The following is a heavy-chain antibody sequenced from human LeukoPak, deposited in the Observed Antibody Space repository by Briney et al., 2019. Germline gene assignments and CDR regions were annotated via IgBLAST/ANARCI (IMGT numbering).Heavy chain of an antibody. CDR3: ARRGYCSSTSCYALDY. D-gene: IGHD2-2*01. CDR2: ISYDGSNK. Sequence: GGSLRLSCAASGFTFSSYAMHWVRQAPGKGLEWVAVISYDGSNKYYADSVKGRFTISRDNSKNTLYLQMNSLRAEDTAVYYCARRGYCSSTSCYALDYWGQGTLVTVSS. J-gene: IGHJ4*02. V-gene: IGHV3-30-3*01. CDR1: GFTFSSYA.